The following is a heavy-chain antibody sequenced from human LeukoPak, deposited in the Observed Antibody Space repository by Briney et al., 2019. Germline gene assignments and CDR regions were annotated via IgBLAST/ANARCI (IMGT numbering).Heavy chain of an antibody. V-gene: IGHV3-33*01. D-gene: IGHD4-17*01. CDR2: IWNDGSNK. CDR1: GFMFSVYG. Sequence: PGRSLRLSCVASGFMFSVYGMHWVRPAPGKGLEWVAVIWNDGSNKYYADSVKGRFTISRDNSKNTLYLQMNSLRAEDTAVYSCARVRGLFGAYAVLDAFDMWGQGTMVTVSS. J-gene: IGHJ3*02. CDR3: ARVRGLFGAYAVLDAFDM.